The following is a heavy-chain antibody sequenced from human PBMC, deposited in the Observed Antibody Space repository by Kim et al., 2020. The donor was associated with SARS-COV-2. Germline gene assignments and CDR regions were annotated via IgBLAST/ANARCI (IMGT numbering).Heavy chain of an antibody. D-gene: IGHD3-10*01. CDR2: ISGNGGST. CDR1: GFTFSSYA. V-gene: IGHV3-23*01. CDR3: CPPFRGFIN. J-gene: IGHJ4*02. Sequence: GGSLRLSCAASGFTFSSYAMSWVRQAPGKGLEWVAAISGNGGSTYYADSVKGRFTISRDNSKNTLYLQMNSLRAEDTAVYYCCPPFRGFINWGQGTLVTVSS.